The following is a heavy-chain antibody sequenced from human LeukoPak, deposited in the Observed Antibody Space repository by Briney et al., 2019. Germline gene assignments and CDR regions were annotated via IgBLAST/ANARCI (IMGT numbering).Heavy chain of an antibody. J-gene: IGHJ4*02. V-gene: IGHV3-30-3*01. Sequence: PGRSLRLSCAASGFTFSSYAMHWVRQAPGKGLEWVAVISYDGSNKYYADSVKGRFTISRDNSKNTLYLQMNSLRAEDTAVYYCARGPGDYWGQGTLVTVSS. CDR1: GFTFSSYA. CDR3: ARGPGDY. CDR2: ISYDGSNK.